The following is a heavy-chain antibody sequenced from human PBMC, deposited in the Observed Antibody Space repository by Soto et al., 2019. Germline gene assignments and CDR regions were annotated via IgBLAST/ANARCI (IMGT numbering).Heavy chain of an antibody. J-gene: IGHJ1*01. V-gene: IGHV1-46*01. CDR2: IHPSGDT. CDR1: GYKFTTYF. Sequence: GASVKVSCKASGYKFTTYFIHWVRQAPGQGLEWMGMIHPSGDTGYARKFRGRVTMTIDTSTTTASMELRNLTSEDTAVYFSVRGYCTTSPCSGDFQFWGQGTLVTVSS. CDR3: VRGYCTTSPCSGDFQF. D-gene: IGHD2-15*01.